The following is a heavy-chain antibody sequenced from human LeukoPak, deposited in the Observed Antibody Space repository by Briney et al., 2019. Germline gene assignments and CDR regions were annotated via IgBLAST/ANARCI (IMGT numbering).Heavy chain of an antibody. CDR1: GFTVSSNY. CDR3: ARGLEMATTKPSPFGC. Sequence: GGSLRLSCAASGFTVSSNYMSWVRQAPGKGLEWVSVIYSGGSTYYADSVKGRFTISRDNSKNTLYLQMNSLRAEDTAVYYCARGLEMATTKPSPFGCWGQGTLVTVSS. D-gene: IGHD5-24*01. CDR2: IYSGGST. V-gene: IGHV3-66*01. J-gene: IGHJ4*02.